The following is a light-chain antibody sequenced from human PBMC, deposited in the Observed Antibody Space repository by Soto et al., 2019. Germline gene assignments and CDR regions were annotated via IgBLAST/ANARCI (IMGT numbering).Light chain of an antibody. CDR3: QQRSSWPIT. Sequence: EIVMTQSPATLSVSPGERAALSCMASQGIKDYVAWFQQKPGQAPRLLIYGASTRATGIPARFSGSGSGTDFTLTISRLEPEDFAVYYCQQRSSWPITFGQGTRLEIK. V-gene: IGKV3D-11*01. CDR2: GAS. CDR1: QGIKDY. J-gene: IGKJ5*01.